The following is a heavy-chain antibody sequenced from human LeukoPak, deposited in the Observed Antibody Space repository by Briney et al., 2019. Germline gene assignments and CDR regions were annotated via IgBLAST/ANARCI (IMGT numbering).Heavy chain of an antibody. D-gene: IGHD3-9*01. CDR2: IYYSGST. V-gene: IGHV4-59*05. CDR3: ARSNYDILTGYQDQFDY. Sequence: GSLRLSCAASGFTFSSYSMNWVRQAPGKGLEWIGSIYYSGSTYYNPSLKSRVTISVDTSKNQFSLKLSSVTAADTAVYYCARSNYDILTGYQDQFDYWGQGTLVTVSS. CDR1: GFTFSSYSMN. J-gene: IGHJ4*02.